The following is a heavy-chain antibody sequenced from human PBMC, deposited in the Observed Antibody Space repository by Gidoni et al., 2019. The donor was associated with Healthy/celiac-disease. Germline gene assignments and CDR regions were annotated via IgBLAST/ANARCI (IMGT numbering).Heavy chain of an antibody. Sequence: EVQLLESGGGLVQPGGSLRLSCAASGFTFSRYAMSWVRQAPGKGLEWVSAISGSGGSTYYADSVKGRFTISRDNSKKTLYLQMNSLRAEDTAVYYCAKDLCFGSSCGSESTFDYWGQGTLVTVSS. CDR3: AKDLCFGSSCGSESTFDY. CDR2: ISGSGGST. CDR1: GFTFSRYA. J-gene: IGHJ4*02. V-gene: IGHV3-23*01. D-gene: IGHD6-13*01.